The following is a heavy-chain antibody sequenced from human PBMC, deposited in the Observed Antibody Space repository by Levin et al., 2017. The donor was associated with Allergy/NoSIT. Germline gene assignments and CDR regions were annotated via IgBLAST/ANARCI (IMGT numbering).Heavy chain of an antibody. J-gene: IGHJ4*02. CDR2: ISFDGTNY. Sequence: GGSLRLSCAASGFNFSIYSMHWVRQAPGKGLEWVAVISFDGTNYHYADSVKGRFTISRDNSKNTVFLQMTYLRVDDTALYYCARDDHYGDYEFVYWGQGTLVTVSS. D-gene: IGHD4-17*01. CDR1: GFNFSIYS. V-gene: IGHV3-30*04. CDR3: ARDDHYGDYEFVY.